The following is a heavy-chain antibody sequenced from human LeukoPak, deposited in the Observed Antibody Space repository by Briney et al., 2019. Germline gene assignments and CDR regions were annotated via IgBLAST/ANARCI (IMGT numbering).Heavy chain of an antibody. Sequence: ASVKVSCKASGYTFTSYAMNWVRQAPGQGLEWMGWVSPGHTNYAQKLQGRVTMTTDTSTSTAYMELRSLRSDDTAVYYCARDQGGSGSHTDYWGQGTLVTVSS. V-gene: IGHV1-18*01. J-gene: IGHJ4*02. D-gene: IGHD3-10*01. CDR3: ARDQGGSGSHTDY. CDR2: VSPGHT. CDR1: GYTFTSYA.